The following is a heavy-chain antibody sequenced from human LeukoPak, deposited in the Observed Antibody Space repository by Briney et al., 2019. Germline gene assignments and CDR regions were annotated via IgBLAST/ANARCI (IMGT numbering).Heavy chain of an antibody. V-gene: IGHV3-23*01. J-gene: IGHJ5*02. CDR3: AKGQQYYDFWSGYYTGIGYNWFDP. Sequence: PGGSLRLSCAASGFTFSSYAMSWVRQAPGKGLEWVSAISGSGGSTYYADSVEGRFTISRDNSKNTLYLQMNSLRAEDTAVYYCAKGQQYYDFWSGYYTGIGYNWFDPWGQGTLVTVSS. CDR1: GFTFSSYA. CDR2: ISGSGGST. D-gene: IGHD3-3*01.